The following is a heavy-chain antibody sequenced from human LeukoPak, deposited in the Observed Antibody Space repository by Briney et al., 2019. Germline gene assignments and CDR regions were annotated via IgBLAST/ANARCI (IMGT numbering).Heavy chain of an antibody. J-gene: IGHJ2*01. CDR2: IYHTGAT. Sequence: GKGLEWIGYIYHTGATYYNPSLKSRVTISVDKSKNLLSLNLTSVTAADTAVYYCARSSTADFDLWGRGTLVAVSS. V-gene: IGHV4-30-2*01. CDR3: ARSSTADFDL. D-gene: IGHD2-2*01.